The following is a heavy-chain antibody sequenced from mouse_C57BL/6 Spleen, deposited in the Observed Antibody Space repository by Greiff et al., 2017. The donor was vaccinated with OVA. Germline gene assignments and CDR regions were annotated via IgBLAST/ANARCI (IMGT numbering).Heavy chain of an antibody. Sequence: VQLKQSGAELVRPGASVKLSCTASGFNIKDDYMHWVKQRPEQGLEWIGWIDPENGDTEYASKFQGKATITADTSSNTAYLQRSSLTSEDTAVYYCTQLTGTDWYFDVWGTGTTVTVSS. J-gene: IGHJ1*03. V-gene: IGHV14-4*01. CDR3: TQLTGTDWYFDV. CDR2: IDPENGDT. D-gene: IGHD4-1*01. CDR1: GFNIKDDY.